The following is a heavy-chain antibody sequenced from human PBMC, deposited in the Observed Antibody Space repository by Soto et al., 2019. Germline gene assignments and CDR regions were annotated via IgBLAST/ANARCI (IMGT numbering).Heavy chain of an antibody. V-gene: IGHV3-30*18. CDR1: AVTFSSYG. D-gene: IGHD2-2*01. Sequence: PXGSLRLSCSAAAVTFSSYGMNWVCQAPGRGLDWVAAISYDGSNKYYADSVKGRFTISRDNSKNTLYLQMNSLRAEDTAVYYCAKAPVPAASYYYYGMDVWGQGNTVTVSS. CDR2: ISYDGSNK. J-gene: IGHJ6*02. CDR3: AKAPVPAASYYYYGMDV.